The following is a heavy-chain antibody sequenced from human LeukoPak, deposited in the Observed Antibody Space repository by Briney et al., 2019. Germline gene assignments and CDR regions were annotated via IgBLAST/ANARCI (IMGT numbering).Heavy chain of an antibody. J-gene: IGHJ6*03. CDR1: GGTFSSYA. D-gene: IGHD3-9*01. Sequence: SVKVSCKASGGTFSSYAISWVRQAPGQGLEWMGGIIPIFGTANYAQKFQGRVTITTDESTSTAYMELSSLRSGDTAVYYCASGLTPAYYYYSYMDVWGKGTTVTVSS. CDR2: IIPIFGTA. V-gene: IGHV1-69*05. CDR3: ASGLTPAYYYYSYMDV.